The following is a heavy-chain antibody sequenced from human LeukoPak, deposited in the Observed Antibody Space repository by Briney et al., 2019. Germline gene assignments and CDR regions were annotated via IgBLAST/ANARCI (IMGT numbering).Heavy chain of an antibody. V-gene: IGHV4-61*02. D-gene: IGHD5-12*01. J-gene: IGHJ4*02. Sequence: ASQTLPLTCTVSGGSISSGNYYWSWIRQPAGKGLEWMGRIYISGSTNYNPSLKSRVTISIDTSTSKNQFSLKLSSVTAADTAVYYCAREGYSGYDFDYRGQGALVTVSS. CDR3: AREGYSGYDFDY. CDR2: IYISGST. CDR1: GGSISSGNYY.